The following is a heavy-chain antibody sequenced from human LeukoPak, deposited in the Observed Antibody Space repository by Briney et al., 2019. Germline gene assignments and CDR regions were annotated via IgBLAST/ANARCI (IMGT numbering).Heavy chain of an antibody. CDR2: INPNSGGT. V-gene: IGHV1-2*02. CDR3: ACGVFLFDY. CDR1: GYTFTGYY. Sequence: SVKVSCKASGYTFTGYYMHWVRQAPGHGLEWMGWINPNSGGTNYVQKFQGRVTITSDTSISTAYMELSRLRCDDTAVYYCACGVFLFDYWGQGTLVTVSS. J-gene: IGHJ4*02. D-gene: IGHD3-10*01.